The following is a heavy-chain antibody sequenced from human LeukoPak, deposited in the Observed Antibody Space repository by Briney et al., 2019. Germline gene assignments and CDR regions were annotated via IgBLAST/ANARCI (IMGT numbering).Heavy chain of an antibody. V-gene: IGHV3-69-1*01. CDR2: ISGSGTT. CDR3: ARDKHYAFDY. D-gene: IGHD4-17*01. Sequence: GGPLRLSCAASGFTFSDYSMNWIRQSPGKGLEWVSYISGSGTTYYADSVKGRFTISRDNAKNSLYLQMNSLRGEDTAVYYCARDKHYAFDYWGQGVLVTVSS. J-gene: IGHJ4*02. CDR1: GFTFSDYS.